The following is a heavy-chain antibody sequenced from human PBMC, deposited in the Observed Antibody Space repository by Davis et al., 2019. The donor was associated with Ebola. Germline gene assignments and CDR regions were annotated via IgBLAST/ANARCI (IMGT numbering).Heavy chain of an antibody. D-gene: IGHD6-19*01. CDR3: ARGWQWPTWNY. Sequence: SGPTLVKPTQTLTLTCTFSGFSLSTSGMCVSWIRQPPGKGLEWIGEINDSGATNYNPSLKSRITVSVDTSNNQLSLRLTSVTAADTAVYYCARGWQWPTWNYWGQGTLVTVSS. CDR2: INDSGAT. J-gene: IGHJ4*02. V-gene: IGHV4-39*07. CDR1: GFSLSTSGMC.